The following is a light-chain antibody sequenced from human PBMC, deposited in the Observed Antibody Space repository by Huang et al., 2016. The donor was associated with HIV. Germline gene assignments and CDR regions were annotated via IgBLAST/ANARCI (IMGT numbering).Light chain of an antibody. CDR1: QNISSSF. CDR3: QQYGGSPFT. CDR2: QTS. J-gene: IGKJ3*01. V-gene: IGKV3-20*01. Sequence: EVVLTQSPGTVSLSPGERATLSCRASQNISSSFLALYQKKPGQAPKLLLFQTSSRPTGIPDRFSGSVSGTDFSLTIDRLEPEDFAVYYCQQYGGSPFTFGPGTRVDIK.